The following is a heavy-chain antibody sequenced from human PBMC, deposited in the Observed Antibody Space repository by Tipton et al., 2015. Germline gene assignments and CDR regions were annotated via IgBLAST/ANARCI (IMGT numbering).Heavy chain of an antibody. Sequence: QLVQSGAEVKKPGASVKVSCKASGYTFSGYYMHWVRQAPGQGLEWMGWINPSSGGTNYAQKFQGRVTMTRDTSISTAYMELSRLRSDDAAVYYCARTAYYYDSSGYYYSWGQGTLVTVSS. CDR3: ARTAYYYDSSGYYYS. J-gene: IGHJ4*02. CDR1: GYTFSGYY. V-gene: IGHV1-2*02. CDR2: INPSSGGT. D-gene: IGHD3-22*01.